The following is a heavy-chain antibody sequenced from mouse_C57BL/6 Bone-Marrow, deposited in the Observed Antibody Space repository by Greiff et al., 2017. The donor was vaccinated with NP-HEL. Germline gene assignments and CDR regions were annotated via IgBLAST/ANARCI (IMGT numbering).Heavy chain of an antibody. CDR2: IDPSDSYT. J-gene: IGHJ3*01. CDR3: ELYYNSDESFAY. CDR1: GYTFTSYW. V-gene: IGHV1-50*01. Sequence: QVQLQQPGAELVKPGASVKLSCKASGYTFTSYWMQWVKQRPGQGLEWIGEIDPSDSYTNYNQKFKGKATLTVDTSSSTAYMQLSSLTSQDSAVYYCELYYNSDESFAYWGQGTLVTVSA. D-gene: IGHD2-4*01.